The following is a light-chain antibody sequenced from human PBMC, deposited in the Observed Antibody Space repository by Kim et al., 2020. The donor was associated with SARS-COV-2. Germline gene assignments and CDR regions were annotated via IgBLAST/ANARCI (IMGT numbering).Light chain of an antibody. J-gene: IGKJ1*01. V-gene: IGKV3-15*01. CDR2: DVS. Sequence: SVSPGERATLSRGARQSIGSNLAWYQQTPGQPPRLLLYDVSTRATGVPARFSGGGSGTEFTLTISSPQPEDVAVYYCQQYNNWWSFGRGTKVDIK. CDR1: QSIGSN. CDR3: QQYNNWWS.